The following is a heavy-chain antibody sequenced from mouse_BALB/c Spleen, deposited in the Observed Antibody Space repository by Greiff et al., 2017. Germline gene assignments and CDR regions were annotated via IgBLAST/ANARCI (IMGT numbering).Heavy chain of an antibody. J-gene: IGHJ4*01. Sequence: DVKLVESGGGLVKPGGSLKLSCAASGFTFSDYYMYWVRQTPEKSLEWVATISDGGSYTYYPDSVKGRFTISRDNAKNNLYLQMSSLKSEDTAMYYCARGIRRAMDYWGQGTSVTVSS. CDR2: ISDGGSYT. V-gene: IGHV5-4*02. D-gene: IGHD2-12*01. CDR3: ARGIRRAMDY. CDR1: GFTFSDYY.